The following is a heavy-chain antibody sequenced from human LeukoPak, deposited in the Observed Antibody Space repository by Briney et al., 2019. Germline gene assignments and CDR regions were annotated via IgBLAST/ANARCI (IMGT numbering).Heavy chain of an antibody. Sequence: SETLSLTCAVSGGSISSSNWWSWVRQPPGKGLEWIGEIYHSGSTYYNPSLKSRVTISVDTSKNQFSLKLTSVTAADTAVYYCARGGKWLYYFDYWGQGTLVTVSS. CDR2: IYHSGST. J-gene: IGHJ4*02. D-gene: IGHD6-19*01. CDR1: GGSISSSNW. CDR3: ARGGKWLYYFDY. V-gene: IGHV4-4*02.